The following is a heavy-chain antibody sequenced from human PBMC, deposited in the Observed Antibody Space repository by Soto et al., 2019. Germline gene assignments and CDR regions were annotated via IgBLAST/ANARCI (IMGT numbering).Heavy chain of an antibody. Sequence: EVQLLESGGGLTQPGGSLRLSCAVSGFTFRNFAMAWVRQAPGKGLDWVSAVTGSGKNTYYADSVKGRFTISRDNSKNTLSLVLTSVRPEDTAIYYCAKVSSLSTSWPLDSWGQGTRVTVSS. V-gene: IGHV3-23*01. CDR2: VTGSGKNT. CDR1: GFTFRNFA. J-gene: IGHJ4*02. CDR3: AKVSSLSTSWPLDS. D-gene: IGHD2-15*01.